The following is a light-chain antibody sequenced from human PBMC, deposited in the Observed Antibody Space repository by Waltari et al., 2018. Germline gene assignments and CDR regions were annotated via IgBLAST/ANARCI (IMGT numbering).Light chain of an antibody. Sequence: QSALTQPASASGSPGQSITISCTGTSSDVGFYNLVSWYPQHPGKAPELVVYAVINRPSGVSNRFAGSKSGNTSSLTISGLQAEDEADYYCCSYAGRNIWVFGGGTKLTVL. CDR2: AVI. V-gene: IGLV2-23*02. CDR3: CSYAGRNIWV. J-gene: IGLJ3*02. CDR1: SSDVGFYNL.